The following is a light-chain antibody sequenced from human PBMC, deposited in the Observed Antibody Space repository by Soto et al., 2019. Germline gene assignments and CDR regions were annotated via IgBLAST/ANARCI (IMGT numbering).Light chain of an antibody. J-gene: IGKJ4*01. CDR3: QQYKSYSLT. CDR1: QSISSW. Sequence: DIQMTQSPSTLSASVGDRVTITCRASQSISSWLAWYQHKPGKAPKLLIYKASSLESGVPSRVRGSGSGTEFTLAISSLQADDVATYYCQQYKSYSLTFGGGTKVEIK. V-gene: IGKV1-5*03. CDR2: KAS.